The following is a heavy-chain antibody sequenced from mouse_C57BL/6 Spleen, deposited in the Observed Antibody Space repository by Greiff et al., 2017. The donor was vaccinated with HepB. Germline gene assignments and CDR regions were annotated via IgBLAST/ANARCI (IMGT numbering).Heavy chain of an antibody. CDR1: GYTFTGYW. Sequence: QVQLQQSGAELMKPGASVKLSCKATGYTFTGYWIEWVKQRPGHGLEWIGEILPGNGSTNYNEKFKGKATLTADTSSNTAYMQLSSLTTEDSAIYDCASSAGLWYYYGRSSYAMDYWGQGTSVTVSA. V-gene: IGHV1-9*01. CDR3: ASSAGLWYYYGRSSYAMDY. CDR2: ILPGNGST. J-gene: IGHJ4*01. D-gene: IGHD1-1*01.